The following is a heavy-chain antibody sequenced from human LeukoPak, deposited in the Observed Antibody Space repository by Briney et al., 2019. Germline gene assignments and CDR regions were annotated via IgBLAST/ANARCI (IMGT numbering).Heavy chain of an antibody. J-gene: IGHJ6*03. CDR3: AKDVSRIRKTYYYYYYMDV. CDR2: VNGDGTGT. V-gene: IGHV3-74*01. CDR1: GFTFSSSW. D-gene: IGHD5-18*01. Sequence: PGGSLRLSCAASGFTFSSSWMHWVRQAPGKGLIWVSRVNGDGTGTIYADSVKGRFTISRDNSKNTLYLQMNSLRAEDTAVYYCAKDVSRIRKTYYYYYYMDVWGKGTTVTISS.